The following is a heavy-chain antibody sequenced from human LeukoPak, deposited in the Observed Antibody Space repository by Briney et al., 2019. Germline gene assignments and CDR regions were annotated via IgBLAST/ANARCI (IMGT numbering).Heavy chain of an antibody. CDR1: GFIFSTYE. J-gene: IGHJ4*02. Sequence: GGSLRLSCAASGFIFSTYEINWVRQAPGKGLEWVSCISTSGDTTYYADSVEGRFTVSRDNAKNSLFMQMNSLRAEDTGIYYCARGAGYVFHYWGQGTLVAISS. CDR2: ISTSGDTT. V-gene: IGHV3-48*03. CDR3: ARGAGYVFHY. D-gene: IGHD2-15*01.